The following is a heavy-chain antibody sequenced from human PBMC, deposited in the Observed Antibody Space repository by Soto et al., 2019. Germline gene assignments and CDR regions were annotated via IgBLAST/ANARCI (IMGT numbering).Heavy chain of an antibody. D-gene: IGHD2-2*01. Sequence: PGESLKISCKTSGYSFTGHWIAWVRQMPGKGLEWMGIIYPSDSDIRYRPSFQGQVTISVDKPISTAYLQWSSLKASDTATYYCARQDYSNYRGGMDVWGQGTTVTVSS. J-gene: IGHJ6*02. CDR3: ARQDYSNYRGGMDV. CDR1: GYSFTGHW. CDR2: IYPSDSDI. V-gene: IGHV5-51*01.